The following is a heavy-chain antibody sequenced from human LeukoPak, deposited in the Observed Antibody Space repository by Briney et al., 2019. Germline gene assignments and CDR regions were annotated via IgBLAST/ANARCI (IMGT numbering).Heavy chain of an antibody. Sequence: GGSLRLSCAASGFTFSTYNMNWVRQAPGKGLEWVSSITSSSSYTFYADSVKGRFTISRDNAKNSLYLQMNSLRAEDTAIYYCARAPNYYDSSGRDYWGQGTLVTVSS. J-gene: IGHJ4*02. D-gene: IGHD3-22*01. V-gene: IGHV3-21*04. CDR1: GFTFSTYN. CDR2: ITSSSSYT. CDR3: ARAPNYYDSSGRDY.